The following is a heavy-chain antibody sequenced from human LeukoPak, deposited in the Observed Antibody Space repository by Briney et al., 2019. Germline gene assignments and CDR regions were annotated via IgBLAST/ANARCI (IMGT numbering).Heavy chain of an antibody. CDR3: ARGGRIAAAGTFFDY. CDR1: GGSFSGYY. D-gene: IGHD6-13*01. V-gene: IGHV4-34*01. CDR2: INHSGST. Sequence: PSETLSLTCAVYGGSFSGYYWSWIRQPPGKGLEWIGEINHSGSTNYSPSLKSRVTISVDTSKNQFSLKLSSVTAADTAVYYCARGGRIAAAGTFFDYWGQGTLVTVSS. J-gene: IGHJ4*02.